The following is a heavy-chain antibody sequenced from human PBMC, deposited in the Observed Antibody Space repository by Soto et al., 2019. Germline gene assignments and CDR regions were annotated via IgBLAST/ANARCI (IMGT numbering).Heavy chain of an antibody. D-gene: IGHD6-13*01. CDR3: AKDVYSSSWYGGYYYYYGMDV. CDR1: GLTFSSYG. V-gene: IGHV3-30*18. J-gene: IGHJ6*02. CDR2: ISYDGSNK. Sequence: GGPLRLSCAASGLTFSSYGMHWVRQAPGKGLEWVAVISYDGSNKYYADSVKGRFTISRDNSKNTLYLQMNSLRAEDTAVYYCAKDVYSSSWYGGYYYYYGMDVWGQGTTVTVSS.